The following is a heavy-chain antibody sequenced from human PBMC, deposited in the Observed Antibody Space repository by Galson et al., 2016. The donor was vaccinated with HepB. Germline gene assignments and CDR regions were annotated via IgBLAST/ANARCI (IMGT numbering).Heavy chain of an antibody. J-gene: IGHJ3*01. Sequence: SLRLSCAASGFTFSDYYMSWIRQAPGKGLEWVSYISPTSNDINFADSVVGRFSISSDNAKNSLYLQMNTLGAEDTAVYYCASPSGRFAVHTFDLWGHGTMVTVSS. CDR3: ASPSGRFAVHTFDL. CDR2: ISPTSNDI. CDR1: GFTFSDYY. V-gene: IGHV3-11*06. D-gene: IGHD1-26*01.